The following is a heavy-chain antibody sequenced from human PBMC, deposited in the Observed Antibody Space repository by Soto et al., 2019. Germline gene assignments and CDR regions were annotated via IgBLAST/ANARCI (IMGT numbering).Heavy chain of an antibody. D-gene: IGHD1-26*01. V-gene: IGHV4-39*01. CDR2: IYYTGST. CDR1: GGSIRSSSCF. Sequence: PSETQSLTSTVSGGSIRSSSCFWGWIRQPPGKGLESIGSIYYTGSTYYNPSLKSRVTISVDTSKNQFSLKLTSVTAADTAVYYCARPIRGPFYFDYRGQGTLVTVSS. CDR3: ARPIRGPFYFDY. J-gene: IGHJ4*02.